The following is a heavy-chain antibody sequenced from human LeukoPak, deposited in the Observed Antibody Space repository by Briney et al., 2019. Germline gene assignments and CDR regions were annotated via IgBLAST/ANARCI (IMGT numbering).Heavy chain of an antibody. V-gene: IGHV1-18*01. CDR2: ISAYNANT. J-gene: IGHJ6*03. D-gene: IGHD6-13*01. CDR3: ARDGLTITADGHYYQYYLDV. CDR1: GYTFTSYG. Sequence: GASVKVSCKASGYTFTSYGISWVRQAPGQGLEWMGWISAYNANTNYAQKLQGRVIMTTDTSTSTAYMELRSLRSDDTAVYYCARDGLTITADGHYYQYYLDVWGKGTTVTVSS.